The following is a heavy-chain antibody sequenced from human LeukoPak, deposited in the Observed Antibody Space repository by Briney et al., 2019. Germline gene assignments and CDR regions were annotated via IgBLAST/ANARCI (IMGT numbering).Heavy chain of an antibody. CDR2: IYYSGST. D-gene: IGHD4-23*01. V-gene: IGHV4-39*07. CDR1: GGSSSSSSYY. J-gene: IGHJ3*02. Sequence: SETLSLTCTVSGGSSSSSSYYWGWIRQPPGKGLEWIGSIYYSGSTYYNPSLKSRVTISVDTSKNQFSLKLSSVTAADTAVYYCAREPADYGGNSGSAFDIWGQGTMVTVSS. CDR3: AREPADYGGNSGSAFDI.